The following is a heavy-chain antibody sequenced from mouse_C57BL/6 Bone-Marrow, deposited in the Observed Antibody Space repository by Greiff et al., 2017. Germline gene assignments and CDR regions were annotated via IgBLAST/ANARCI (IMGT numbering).Heavy chain of an antibody. CDR3: ARGYYEYHGLYAIDY. CDR2: IYPRDGST. CDR1: GYTFTDHT. J-gene: IGHJ4*01. Sequence: QVQLKESDAELVKPGASVKISCKVSGYTFTDHTIHWMKQRPEQGLEWIGYIYPRDGSTKYNEKFKGKATLTADKSSSKAYMQLNSLTSEDSADDFYARGYYEYHGLYAIDYWGQGTSVTVSS. D-gene: IGHD2-4*01. V-gene: IGHV1-78*01.